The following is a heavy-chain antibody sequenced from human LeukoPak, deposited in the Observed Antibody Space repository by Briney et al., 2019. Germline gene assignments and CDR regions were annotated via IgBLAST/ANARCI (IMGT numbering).Heavy chain of an antibody. V-gene: IGHV3-48*03. J-gene: IGHJ3*02. CDR2: ISRSGSTI. CDR3: ARVGYFDWLLGTPLDAFDI. CDR1: GFTFSSYE. Sequence: QPGGALRLSCAASGFTFSSYEMNWVRQAPGKGLEWVSYISRSGSTIYYADSVKGLLTISRDNAKTSLYLQMNSRRAEDTAVYYCARVGYFDWLLGTPLDAFDIWGQGTMVTVSS. D-gene: IGHD3-9*01.